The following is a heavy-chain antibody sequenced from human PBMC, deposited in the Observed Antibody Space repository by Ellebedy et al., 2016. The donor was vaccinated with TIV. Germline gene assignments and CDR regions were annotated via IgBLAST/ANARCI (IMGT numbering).Heavy chain of an antibody. Sequence: MPGGSLRLSCNVSGGSISTFYWSWIRQPPGKGLEFIGYIYYIGITNYNPSLESRVAISIDTSENQFSLRLSSVTAADTAMYYCARHPQNVYFRPWGQGTLVTVSS. J-gene: IGHJ4*02. CDR1: GGSISTFY. D-gene: IGHD3-9*01. V-gene: IGHV4-59*08. CDR2: IYYIGIT. CDR3: ARHPQNVYFRP.